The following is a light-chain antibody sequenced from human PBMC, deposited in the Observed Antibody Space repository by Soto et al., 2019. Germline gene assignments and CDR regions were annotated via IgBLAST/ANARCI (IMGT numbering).Light chain of an antibody. J-gene: IGKJ1*01. CDR1: QGISTD. CDR3: QQANTFPLA. V-gene: IGKV1-12*01. Sequence: DIQMTQSPSSVSASVGDKVTITCRASQGISTDLVWYQQKPGKAPNLLIVSASSLQRGVPSRFSGSGSGTDVTLTITSLQPEDFATSYCQQANTFPLAFGHGTKVEIK. CDR2: SAS.